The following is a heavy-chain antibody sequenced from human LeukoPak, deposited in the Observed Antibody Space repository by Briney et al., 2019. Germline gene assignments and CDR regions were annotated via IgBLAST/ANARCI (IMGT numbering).Heavy chain of an antibody. CDR1: GYTLTELS. V-gene: IGHV1-24*01. CDR3: ATDSRFGELTSYFDY. D-gene: IGHD3-10*01. Sequence: ASVKVSCKVSGYTLTELSMHWVRQAPGKGLEWMGGFDPEDGETIYAQKFQGRVTMTEDTSTDTAYMELSSLRSEDTAVYYCATDSRFGELTSYFDYWGQGTLVTASS. J-gene: IGHJ4*02. CDR2: FDPEDGET.